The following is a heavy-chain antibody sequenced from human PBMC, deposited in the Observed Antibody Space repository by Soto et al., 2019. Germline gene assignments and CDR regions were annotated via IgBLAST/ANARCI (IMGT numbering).Heavy chain of an antibody. CDR1: GFSFSSYG. CDR3: AKDYGPKAPYPYSVTHTVS. Sequence: QRQLVDSGGGVVQPGRSLRLSCAASGFSFSSYGMHWIRQAPGKGLEWVAVISHDGSFKDYAASVKGRFTISRDNSENTLFMQMNSRGPSETAVYYCAKDYGPKAPYPYSVTHTVSWGQGTRVTVSS. V-gene: IGHV3-30*18. CDR2: ISHDGSFK. D-gene: IGHD4-17*01. J-gene: IGHJ4*02.